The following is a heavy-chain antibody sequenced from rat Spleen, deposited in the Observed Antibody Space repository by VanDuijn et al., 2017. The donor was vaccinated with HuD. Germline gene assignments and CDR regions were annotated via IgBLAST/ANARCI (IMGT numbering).Heavy chain of an antibody. CDR2: ISYDGIST. CDR1: GFTFSDYN. CDR3: ARHSAYYGYTYGYVMDA. D-gene: IGHD1-9*01. Sequence: EVQLVESGGGLVQPGRSLKLSCAASGFTFSDYNMAWVRPAPKKGLEWVATISYDGISTYYRDSVKGRFTISRDNAKSTRYLQMDSLRSEDTATYYCARHSAYYGYTYGYVMDAWGQGASVTVSS. J-gene: IGHJ4*01. V-gene: IGHV5-7*01.